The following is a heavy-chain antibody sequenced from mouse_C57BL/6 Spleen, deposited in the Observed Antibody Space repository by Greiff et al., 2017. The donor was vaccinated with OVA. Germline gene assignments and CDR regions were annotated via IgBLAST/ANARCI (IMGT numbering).Heavy chain of an antibody. CDR3: ARSSITTVVGFDY. V-gene: IGHV1-66*01. CDR1: GYSFTSYY. CDR2: IYPGSGNT. Sequence: QVHVKQSGPELVKPGASVKISCKASGYSFTSYYIHWVKQRPGQGLEWIGWIYPGSGNTKYNEKFKGKATLTADTSSSTAYMQLSSLTSEDSAVYYCARSSITTVVGFDYWGQGTTLTVSS. J-gene: IGHJ2*01. D-gene: IGHD1-1*01.